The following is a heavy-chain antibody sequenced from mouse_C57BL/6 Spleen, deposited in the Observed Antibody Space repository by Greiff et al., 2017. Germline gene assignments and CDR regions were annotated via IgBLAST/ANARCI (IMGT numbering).Heavy chain of an antibody. Sequence: EVQGVESGGGLVKPGGSLKLSCAASGYTFTDYGMHWVRQAPEKGLEWVAYFSSGSSTIYYADTVKGRFTFPRDNATNTMVLHMTCLGSYGAAMYYSARGTGQAPDYWGQGTTLTVSS. D-gene: IGHD3-2*02. CDR3: ARGTGQAPDY. CDR1: GYTFTDYG. J-gene: IGHJ2*01. CDR2: FSSGSSTI. V-gene: IGHV5-17*01.